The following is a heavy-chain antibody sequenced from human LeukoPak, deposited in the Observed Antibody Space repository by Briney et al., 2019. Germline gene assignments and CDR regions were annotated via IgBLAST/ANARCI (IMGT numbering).Heavy chain of an antibody. Sequence: PSQTLSLTCTVSGGSISSGSYYWSWIRQPAGKGLEWIGEINHSGSTNYNPSLKSRVTISVDTSKNQFSLKLSSVTAADTAVYYCARGSHYDFWSGSPFYWFDPWGQGTLVTVSS. J-gene: IGHJ5*02. CDR1: GGSISSGSYY. D-gene: IGHD3-3*01. CDR2: INHSGST. CDR3: ARGSHYDFWSGSPFYWFDP. V-gene: IGHV4-61*09.